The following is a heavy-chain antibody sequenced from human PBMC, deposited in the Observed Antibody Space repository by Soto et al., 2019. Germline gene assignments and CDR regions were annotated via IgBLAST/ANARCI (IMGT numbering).Heavy chain of an antibody. Sequence: PGESLKISCQGSEYTFTNYWIGWVRQMPGKGLEWKGIIYPFDSDTRYSPSFQGQVTISADRSISTAYLQWSSLKASDTAMYYCAKLSTSPSKDLSFSYFSIDVWGLGTTVTVSS. D-gene: IGHD3-16*02. CDR1: EYTFTNYW. CDR3: AKLSTSPSKDLSFSYFSIDV. J-gene: IGHJ6*03. V-gene: IGHV5-51*01. CDR2: IYPFDSDT.